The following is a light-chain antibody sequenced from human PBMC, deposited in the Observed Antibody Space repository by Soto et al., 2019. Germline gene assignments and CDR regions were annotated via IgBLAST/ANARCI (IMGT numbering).Light chain of an antibody. Sequence: QSVLTQPPSVSGAPGQRVTLSCTGSSSNIGAGYDVHWYQQLPGTAPKLLIYGNSNRPSGVPDRFSGSTSGTSASLAITGLQAEDEADYYCQSYDSSLSGYVFGTGTKVTVL. J-gene: IGLJ1*01. CDR2: GNS. V-gene: IGLV1-40*01. CDR3: QSYDSSLSGYV. CDR1: SSNIGAGYD.